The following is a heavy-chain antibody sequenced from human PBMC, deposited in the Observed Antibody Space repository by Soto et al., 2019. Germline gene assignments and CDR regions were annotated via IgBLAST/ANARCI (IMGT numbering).Heavy chain of an antibody. CDR2: ISAYNGNT. V-gene: IGHV1-18*04. J-gene: IGHJ6*02. CDR3: ARGGGYCSSTSCYVDNYYDMDV. Sequence: ASVKVSCKASGYTFTSYGISWVRQAPGQGLEWMGWISAYNGNTNYAQKLQGRVTMTTDTSTSTAYMELRSLRSDDTAVYYCARGGGYCSSTSCYVDNYYDMDVWGQGTTVTVS. D-gene: IGHD2-2*01. CDR1: GYTFTSYG.